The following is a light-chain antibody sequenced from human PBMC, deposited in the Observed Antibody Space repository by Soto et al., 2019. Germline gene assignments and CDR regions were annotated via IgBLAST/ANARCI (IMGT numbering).Light chain of an antibody. CDR2: DAS. Sequence: DIQMTQSPSTLSASVGDRVSIACRASQSIGSSLAWYQQKPGKAPKLLIYDASSLESGVPSRFSGSGSGTEFTLSINSLQPQDFATYYCQQYHRYSWTFGQGTKVDIK. V-gene: IGKV1-5*01. J-gene: IGKJ1*01. CDR3: QQYHRYSWT. CDR1: QSIGSS.